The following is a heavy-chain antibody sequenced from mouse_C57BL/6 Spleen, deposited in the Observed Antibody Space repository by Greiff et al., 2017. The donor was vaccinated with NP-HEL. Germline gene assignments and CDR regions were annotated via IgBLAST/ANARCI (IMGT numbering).Heavy chain of an antibody. CDR3: AKIEGISYYFDY. CDR1: GYTFTSYW. J-gene: IGHJ2*01. V-gene: IGHV1-59*01. CDR2: IDPSDSYT. Sequence: QVQLQQPGAELVRPGTSVKLSCKASGYTFTSYWMHWVKQRPGQGLEWIGVIDPSDSYTNYNQKFKGKATLTVDTSSSTAYMQLSSLTSEDSAVYYCAKIEGISYYFDYWGQGTTLTVSS.